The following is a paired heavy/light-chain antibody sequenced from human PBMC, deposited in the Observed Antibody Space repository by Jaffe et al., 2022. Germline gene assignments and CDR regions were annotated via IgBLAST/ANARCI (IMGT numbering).Heavy chain of an antibody. CDR3: ARHAGSSSWHPWPIYYFDY. Sequence: QVQLQESGPGLVKPSETLSLTCAVSGYSISSGYYWGWIRQPPGKGLEWIGSIYHSGSTYYNPSLKSRVTISVDTSKNQFSLKLSSVTAADTAVYYCARHAGSSSWHPWPIYYFDYWGQGTLVTVSS. CDR2: IYHSGST. J-gene: IGHJ4*02. CDR1: GYSISSGYY. V-gene: IGHV4-38-2*01. D-gene: IGHD6-13*01.
Light chain of an antibody. CDR3: QQYGSSPNT. CDR1: QSVSSSY. CDR2: GAS. Sequence: EIVLTQSPGTLSLSPGERATLSCRASQSVSSSYLAWYQQKPGQAPRLLIYGASSRATGIPDRFSGSGSGTDFTLTISRLEPEDFAVYYCQQYGSSPNTFGQGTKLEIK. V-gene: IGKV3-20*01. J-gene: IGKJ2*01.